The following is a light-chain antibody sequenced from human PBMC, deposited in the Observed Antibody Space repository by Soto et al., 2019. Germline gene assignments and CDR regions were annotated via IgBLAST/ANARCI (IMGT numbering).Light chain of an antibody. CDR2: AAS. Sequence: NKIARAPCSVRASMSDTVATIRLASQGIGNFLAWYQQKPGDVPKLLIYAASTVQSGGPSRFSGSGSGTDFTLTISSLQPEDVAPYFCPSYNSVPLPFCGGTKVDI. J-gene: IGKJ4*01. CDR1: QGIGNF. CDR3: PSYNSVPLP. V-gene: IGKV1-27*01.